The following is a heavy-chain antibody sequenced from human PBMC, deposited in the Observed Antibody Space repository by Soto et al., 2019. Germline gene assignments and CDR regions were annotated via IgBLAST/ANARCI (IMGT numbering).Heavy chain of an antibody. D-gene: IGHD1-26*01. CDR2: TYYRSKWYY. CDR3: ARGEQYSGRIFDY. Sequence: PSPTLSLTCAITGDSVSSNSAGWSWVRQSPSRGLEWLGRTYYRSKWYYEYAVSVRGRITINPDTSKNQYSLQLNSVTPEDTAVYFCARGEQYSGRIFDYWGQGTLGTVSA. V-gene: IGHV6-1*01. J-gene: IGHJ4*01. CDR1: GDSVSSNSAG.